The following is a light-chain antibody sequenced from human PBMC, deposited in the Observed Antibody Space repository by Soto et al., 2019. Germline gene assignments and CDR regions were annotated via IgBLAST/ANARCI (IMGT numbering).Light chain of an antibody. CDR1: SSDVGGCNY. V-gene: IGLV2-14*01. J-gene: IGLJ2*01. CDR2: DVS. Sequence: QSALTQPASVSGSPGQSITISCTGTSSDVGGCNYVSWYQQHPGKAPKLMIYDVSDRPSGVSNRFSGSKSGNTASLTISGLQADDEADYYCSSFTSRSPVVFGGGTKLTVL. CDR3: SSFTSRSPVV.